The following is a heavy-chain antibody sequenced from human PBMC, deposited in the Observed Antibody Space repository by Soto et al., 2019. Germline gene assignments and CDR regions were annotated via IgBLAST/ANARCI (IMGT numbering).Heavy chain of an antibody. CDR1: GFTFSSFG. D-gene: IGHD3-3*01. V-gene: IGHV3-33*01. Sequence: GGSRRRSWAASGFTFSSFGMHWVRQAPGKGLEWVSLIWYDGSKKAYGDSVKGRFTISRDNSRNTVYSQMNSLRADDTAVYYCARDASYYSLWSGYYPSRNGMDVWGQGTTVTVSS. CDR3: ARDASYYSLWSGYYPSRNGMDV. J-gene: IGHJ6*02. CDR2: IWYDGSKK.